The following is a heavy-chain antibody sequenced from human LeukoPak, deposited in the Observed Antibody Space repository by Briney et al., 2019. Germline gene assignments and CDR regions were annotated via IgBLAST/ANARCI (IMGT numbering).Heavy chain of an antibody. V-gene: IGHV4-59*01. Sequence: PSETLSLTCTVSGGSIRNYYWTWIRQPPGKGLEWIGYIYYSGSTNYNPSLKSRVTISVDTSKDQFSLKLSSVTAADTAVYYCARVKYNWNDITSYYGMDVWGQGTTVTVSS. D-gene: IGHD1-20*01. CDR2: IYYSGST. J-gene: IGHJ6*02. CDR1: GGSIRNYY. CDR3: ARVKYNWNDITSYYGMDV.